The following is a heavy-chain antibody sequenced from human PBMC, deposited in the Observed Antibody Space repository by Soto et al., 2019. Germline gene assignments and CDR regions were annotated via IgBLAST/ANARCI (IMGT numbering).Heavy chain of an antibody. J-gene: IGHJ5*02. CDR1: GDPIINHG. CDR2: IYPGDSDT. V-gene: IGHV5-51*01. CDR3: VRVGLVGSNSLTNAWFDT. Sequence: PGQSPKICSMGSGDPIINHGSGWVRQMTGKGLEWMGIIYPGDSDTRYSPSFQGQVTISADMSIRTAYLQWNSLKASDTAMYYCVRVGLVGSNSLTNAWFDTWGPGTLVTVSS. D-gene: IGHD2-8*02.